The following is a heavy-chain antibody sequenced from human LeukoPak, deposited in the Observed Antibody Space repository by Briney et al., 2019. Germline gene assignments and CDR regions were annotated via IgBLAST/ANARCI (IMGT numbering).Heavy chain of an antibody. CDR2: ISAYNGNT. CDR3: ARNMRIQLWLPPYYYYGMDV. V-gene: IGHV1-18*01. CDR1: GYTFTSYG. J-gene: IGHJ6*02. Sequence: ASVKVSCKASGYTFTSYGISWVRQAPGQGLAWMGWISAYNGNTNYAQKLQGRVTMTTDTSTSTAYMELRSLRSDDTAVYYCARNMRIQLWLPPYYYYGMDVWGQGTTVTVSS. D-gene: IGHD5-18*01.